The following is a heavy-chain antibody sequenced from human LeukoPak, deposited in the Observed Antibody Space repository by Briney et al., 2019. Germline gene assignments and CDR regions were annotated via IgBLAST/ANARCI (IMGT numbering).Heavy chain of an antibody. J-gene: IGHJ4*02. CDR2: IKSKTDGGTT. D-gene: IGHD4-17*01. V-gene: IGHV3-15*01. CDR1: GFTFNNAW. CDR3: ATGDYGALDF. Sequence: GGSLRLSCAASGFTFNNAWMNWVRQAPGKGLEWVGLIKSKTDGGTTDYAAPVKGRFTISRDDSKNTLYLQMNSLKTEDTAVYHCATGDYGALDFWGQGTLVTVSS.